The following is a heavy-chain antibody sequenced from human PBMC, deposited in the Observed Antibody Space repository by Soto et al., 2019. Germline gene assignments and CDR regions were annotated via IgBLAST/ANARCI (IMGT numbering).Heavy chain of an antibody. CDR3: AKVPAPNDAFDI. D-gene: IGHD6-25*01. CDR2: ISYDGSNK. Sequence: GGSLRLSCAASGFTFRSYGMHWVRQAPGKGLEWVAVISYDGSNKYYADSVKGRFTISRDNSKKTLYLRMNSLRLGDTAVYYCAKVPAPNDAFDIWGQGTMVTVSS. J-gene: IGHJ3*02. CDR1: GFTFRSYG. V-gene: IGHV3-30*18.